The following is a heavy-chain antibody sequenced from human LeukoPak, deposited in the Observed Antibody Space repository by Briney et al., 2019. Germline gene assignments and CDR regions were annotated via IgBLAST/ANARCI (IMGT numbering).Heavy chain of an antibody. Sequence: PGGSLRLSCAASGFTFSSYSMTWVRQAPGKGLEWVSYISSSSSTIYYADSVKGRFTISRDNARNSLYLQMNSLRAEDTAVYYCARRSGLDYWGQGTLVTVSS. CDR3: ARRSGLDY. J-gene: IGHJ4*02. CDR1: GFTFSSYS. V-gene: IGHV3-48*01. CDR2: ISSSSSTI.